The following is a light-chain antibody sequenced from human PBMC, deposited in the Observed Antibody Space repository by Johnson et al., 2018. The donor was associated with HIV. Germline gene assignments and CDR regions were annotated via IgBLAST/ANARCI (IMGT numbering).Light chain of an antibody. CDR3: GTWDSSLSVYV. Sequence: QPVLTQPPSMSAAPGQKVTISCSGSSSNIGNNYVSWYQQFPGTAPKLLIYDNNKRPSGIPDRFSGSKSGTSATLGITGLQTGDDADYYCGTWDSSLSVYVFGTGTKVTVL. J-gene: IGLJ1*01. CDR1: SSNIGNNY. CDR2: DNN. V-gene: IGLV1-51*01.